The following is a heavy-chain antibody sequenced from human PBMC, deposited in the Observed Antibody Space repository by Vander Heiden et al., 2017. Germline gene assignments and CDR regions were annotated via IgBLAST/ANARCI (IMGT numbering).Heavy chain of an antibody. CDR1: GGTFSSYA. Sequence: QVQLVQSGAEVTKPGSSVKVSCKASGGTFSSYAISWVRQAPGQGLEWMGGIIPILGIANYAQKFQGRVTITADKSTSTAYMELSSLRSEDTAVYYCARVPYGSGTLGWFDPWGQGTLVTVSS. CDR3: ARVPYGSGTLGWFDP. V-gene: IGHV1-69*10. D-gene: IGHD3-10*01. J-gene: IGHJ5*02. CDR2: IIPILGIA.